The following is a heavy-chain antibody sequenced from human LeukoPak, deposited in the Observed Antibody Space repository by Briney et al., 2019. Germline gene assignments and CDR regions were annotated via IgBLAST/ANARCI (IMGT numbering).Heavy chain of an antibody. V-gene: IGHV4-34*01. CDR3: ARGLVLPAAMPVRNYYYYYMDV. CDR1: GGSFSGYY. D-gene: IGHD2-2*01. Sequence: SETLSLTCAVYGGSFSGYYWSWIRQPPGKGLEWIGEINHSGSTNYNPSLKSRVTISVDTSKSQFSLKLSSVTAADTAVYYCARGLVLPAAMPVRNYYYYYMDVWGKGTTVTVSS. CDR2: INHSGST. J-gene: IGHJ6*03.